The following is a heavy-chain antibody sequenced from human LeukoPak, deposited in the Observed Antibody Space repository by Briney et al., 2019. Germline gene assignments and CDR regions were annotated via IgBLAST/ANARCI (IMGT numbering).Heavy chain of an antibody. CDR1: GFIFSSYA. V-gene: IGHV3-23*01. J-gene: IGHJ4*02. Sequence: PGGSLRLSCAASGFIFSSYAMSWVRQAPGKGLEWVAAISVSGGTTYYADSVKGRFTISRDNSKNTLYLQMNSLRAEDTAVYYCAKEFTLFDFDYWGQGTLVTVSS. CDR2: ISVSGGTT. CDR3: AKEFTLFDFDY.